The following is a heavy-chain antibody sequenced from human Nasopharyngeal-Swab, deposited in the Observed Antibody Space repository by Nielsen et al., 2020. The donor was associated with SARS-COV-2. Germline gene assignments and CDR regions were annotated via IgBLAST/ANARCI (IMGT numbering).Heavy chain of an antibody. CDR1: GDSISSLY. CDR2: FYNSGIS. V-gene: IGHV4-59*11. Sequence: SETPSLTCTVSGDSISSLYWSWIRQAPGKGLEWIGYFYNSGISNYNPSLENRVAISGDTSKNQFSLQLKSVTAADTAVYYCATNDLWSGYYLYWGQGTLVTVSS. D-gene: IGHD3-3*01. J-gene: IGHJ4*02. CDR3: ATNDLWSGYYLY.